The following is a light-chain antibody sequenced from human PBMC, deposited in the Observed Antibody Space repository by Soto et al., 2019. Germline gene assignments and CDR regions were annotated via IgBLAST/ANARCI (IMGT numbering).Light chain of an antibody. CDR1: QDISNY. Sequence: DIQMTQSPSSLSASVGDRVTITCRASQDISNYLNWYQQKPGKAPKFLIYDASKLETGVPSRFSGSGSGTVFTLTISSLQPEDFATYYCQQYDVLPITFGQGTRLEIK. J-gene: IGKJ5*01. CDR3: QQYDVLPIT. V-gene: IGKV1-33*01. CDR2: DAS.